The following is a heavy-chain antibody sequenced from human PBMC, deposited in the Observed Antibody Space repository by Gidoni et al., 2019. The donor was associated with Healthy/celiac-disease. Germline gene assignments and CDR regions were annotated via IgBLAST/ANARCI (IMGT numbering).Heavy chain of an antibody. CDR3: AREGIAVAGTNWFDP. V-gene: IGHV3-30*01. CDR2: ISYDGSNK. Sequence: QVQLVASGGGVVQPGWSLRLSCSASGFTFCSYAMHWVRQAPGKGLEWVSVISYDGSNKYYADAVKGRFTIARDNSKNTLYLQMNSLRAEDTAVYYCAREGIAVAGTNWFDPWGQGTLVTVSS. D-gene: IGHD6-19*01. J-gene: IGHJ5*02. CDR1: GFTFCSYA.